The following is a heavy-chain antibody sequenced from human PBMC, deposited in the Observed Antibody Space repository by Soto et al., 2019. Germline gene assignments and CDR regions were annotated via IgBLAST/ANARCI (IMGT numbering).Heavy chain of an antibody. D-gene: IGHD3-22*01. CDR2: ISGSGGST. CDR1: GFTFSSYA. V-gene: IGHV3-23*01. J-gene: IGHJ5*02. Sequence: GSLRLSCAASGFTFSSYAMSWVRQAPGKGLEWVSAISGSGGSTYYADSVKGRFTISRDNSKNTLYLQMNSLRAEDTAVYYCAKGYYDSSGYDPWGQGTLVTVSS. CDR3: AKGYYDSSGYDP.